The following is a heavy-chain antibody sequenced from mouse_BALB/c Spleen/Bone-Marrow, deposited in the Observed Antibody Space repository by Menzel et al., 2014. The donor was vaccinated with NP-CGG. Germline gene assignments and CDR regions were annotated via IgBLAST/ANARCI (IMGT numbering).Heavy chain of an antibody. CDR2: IWGDGST. CDR1: GFSLTGYG. J-gene: IGHJ4*01. Sequence: VQLQQSGPGLVAPSQSLSITCTVSGFSLTGYGVNWVRQPPGKGLEWLGMIWGDGSTDYNSALKSRLSISKDNSKSQVFLKMNSLQTDDTASYYCARVPLLRSSYAMDYWGQGTSVTVSS. D-gene: IGHD1-1*01. V-gene: IGHV2-6-7*01. CDR3: ARVPLLRSSYAMDY.